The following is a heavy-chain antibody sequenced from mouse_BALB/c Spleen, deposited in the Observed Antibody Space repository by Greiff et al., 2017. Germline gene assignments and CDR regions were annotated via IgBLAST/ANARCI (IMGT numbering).Heavy chain of an antibody. CDR3: ARKEGYDGHFDY. V-gene: IGHV14-3*02. Sequence: EVQRVESGAELVKPGASVKLSCTASGFNIKDTYMHWVKQRPEQGLEWIGRIDPANGNTKYDPKFQGKATITADTSSNTAYLQLSSLTSEDTAVYYCARKEGYDGHFDYWGQGTTLTVSS. CDR2: IDPANGNT. D-gene: IGHD2-2*01. J-gene: IGHJ2*01. CDR1: GFNIKDTY.